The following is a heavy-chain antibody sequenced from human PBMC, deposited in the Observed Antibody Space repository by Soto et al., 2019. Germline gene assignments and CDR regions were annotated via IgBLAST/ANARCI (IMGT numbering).Heavy chain of an antibody. D-gene: IGHD2-2*01. V-gene: IGHV3-21*01. J-gene: IGHJ3*02. CDR2: ISSSSSYI. Sequence: GGSLRLSCAASGLTFSSYSMNWVRQAPGKGLEWVSSISSSSSYIYYADSVRGRFTISRDNAKNSLYLQMNSLRAEDTAVYYCAREYAEEDVNAFDIWGQGTMVTVSS. CDR3: AREYAEEDVNAFDI. CDR1: GLTFSSYS.